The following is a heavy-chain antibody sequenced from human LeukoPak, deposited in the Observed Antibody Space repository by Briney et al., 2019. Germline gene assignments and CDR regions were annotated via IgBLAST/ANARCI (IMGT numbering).Heavy chain of an antibody. Sequence: ASVKVSCKASGYTFTGYHMHWVRQAPGQGLEWMGWINPNSGGTNYAQKFQGRVTMTRDTSISTAYMELSRLRSDDTAVYYCARDLNEDTAMETPWFDPWGQGTLVTVSS. CDR3: ARDLNEDTAMETPWFDP. D-gene: IGHD5-18*01. CDR2: INPNSGGT. CDR1: GYTFTGYH. J-gene: IGHJ5*02. V-gene: IGHV1-2*02.